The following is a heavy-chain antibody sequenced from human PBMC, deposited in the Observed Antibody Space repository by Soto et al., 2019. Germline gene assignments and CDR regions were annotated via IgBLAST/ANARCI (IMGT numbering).Heavy chain of an antibody. Sequence: EVQLVESGGGLVQPGGSLRLSCAVSGFTFSDHYMDWVRQAPGKGLEWVGRSTDQAHNFNTFYAASVKGRFMISRDDSKKSLYLQMNSLRIEDTAVYYCVRATNKATSWPSVDCWGQGTLVTVSS. J-gene: IGHJ4*02. CDR2: STDQAHNFNT. V-gene: IGHV3-72*01. CDR1: GFTFSDHY. D-gene: IGHD1-1*01. CDR3: VRATNKATSWPSVDC.